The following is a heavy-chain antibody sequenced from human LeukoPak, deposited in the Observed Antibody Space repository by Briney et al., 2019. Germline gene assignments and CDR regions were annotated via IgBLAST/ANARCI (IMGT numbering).Heavy chain of an antibody. CDR2: IYYSGST. J-gene: IGHJ4*02. D-gene: IGHD6-13*01. CDR3: ASSHSSSWYLDY. Sequence: SETLSLTCTVSDGSISSSIYYWGWIRQPPGKGLEWIGTIYYSGSTYYNPSLQSRVTISVDTSKNQFSLKLSSVTAADTAVYYCASSHSSSWYLDYWGQGTLVTVSS. CDR1: DGSISSSIYY. V-gene: IGHV4-39*01.